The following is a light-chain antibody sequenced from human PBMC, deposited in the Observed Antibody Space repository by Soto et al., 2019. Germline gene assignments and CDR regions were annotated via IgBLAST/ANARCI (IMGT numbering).Light chain of an antibody. CDR2: DAS. Sequence: PGERATLSCRASQSVNSYLAWYQQKPGQPPRLLIYDASTRATGIPARFSGSGSGTDFTLTISSLEPEDFAVYYCHQRSSWPWTFGQATKVEIK. CDR3: HQRSSWPWT. V-gene: IGKV3-11*01. CDR1: QSVNSY. J-gene: IGKJ1*01.